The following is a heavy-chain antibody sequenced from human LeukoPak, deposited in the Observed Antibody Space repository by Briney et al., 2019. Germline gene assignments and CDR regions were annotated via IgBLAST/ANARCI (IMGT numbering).Heavy chain of an antibody. Sequence: GGFLRLSCAASGFTFSSYWMSWVRQAPGKGLEWVANIKQDGSEKYYVDSVKGRFTISRDNTKNSLYLQMNSLRAEDTAVYYCARSGNYYDSSGPTAFFLMDFDYWGQGTLVTVSS. V-gene: IGHV3-7*01. D-gene: IGHD3-22*01. J-gene: IGHJ4*02. CDR2: IKQDGSEK. CDR1: GFTFSSYW. CDR3: ARSGNYYDSSGPTAFFLMDFDY.